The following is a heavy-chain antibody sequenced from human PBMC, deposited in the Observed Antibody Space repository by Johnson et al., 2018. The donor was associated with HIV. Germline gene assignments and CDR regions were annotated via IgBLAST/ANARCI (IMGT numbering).Heavy chain of an antibody. CDR1: GFTFSSYG. J-gene: IGHJ3*02. CDR3: AKDPKPYYDSSGYYLMSFAFAAFDS. V-gene: IGHV3-33*05. CDR2: ISYDGSNK. Sequence: VQLVESGGGVVQPGRSLRLSCAASGFTFSSYGMHWVRQAPGKGLEWVAVISYDGSNKYYADSVKGRFTISRDNSKNTLYLQMNSLRAEDTAVYYCAKDPKPYYDSSGYYLMSFAFAAFDSWGQGTMVTVSS. D-gene: IGHD3-22*01.